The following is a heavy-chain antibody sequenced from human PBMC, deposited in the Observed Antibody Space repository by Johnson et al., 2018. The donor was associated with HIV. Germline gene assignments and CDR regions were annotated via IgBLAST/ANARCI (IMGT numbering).Heavy chain of an antibody. V-gene: IGHV3-74*01. J-gene: IGHJ3*02. CDR2: TNSDGSNK. CDR1: GLIFSRSW. CDR3: AKWTRDGYNYVHAFDI. D-gene: IGHD5-24*01. Sequence: VQLVESGGGLVQPGGSLRLSCAASGLIFSRSWIHWVRQAPGKGLVWVSRTNSDGSNKYYADSVKGRFTISRDNSKNTLYLQMNSLRAEDTAVYYCAKWTRDGYNYVHAFDIWGQGTMVTVSS.